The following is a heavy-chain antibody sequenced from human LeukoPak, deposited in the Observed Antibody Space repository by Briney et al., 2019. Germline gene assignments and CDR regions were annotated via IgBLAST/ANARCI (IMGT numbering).Heavy chain of an antibody. D-gene: IGHD1-26*01. Sequence: PGGSLRLSCAASGFTVSFNYMSWVRQAPGKGLEWVSVIYSGGSTYYADSVKGRFTISRDNSKNTLYLQMNSLRAEDTAVYYCVRELVGATNYYGMDVWGQGTTVTVSS. V-gene: IGHV3-53*01. CDR1: GFTVSFNY. J-gene: IGHJ6*02. CDR3: VRELVGATNYYGMDV. CDR2: IYSGGST.